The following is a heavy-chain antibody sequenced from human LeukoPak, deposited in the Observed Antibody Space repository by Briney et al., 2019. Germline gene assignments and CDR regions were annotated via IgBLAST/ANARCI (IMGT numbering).Heavy chain of an antibody. CDR1: GFTFSSYW. CDR2: INTDGSST. J-gene: IGHJ4*01. CDR3: ARVAGGAFDS. D-gene: IGHD3-10*01. V-gene: IGHV3-74*01. Sequence: GGSLRLSCAASGFTFSSYWMHWVRHAPGKGLVWVSRINTDGSSTIYADSVKGRFTISRDNAKNTLYLQVNSLRAEDTAIYYCARVAGGAFDSWGHGTLVTVSS.